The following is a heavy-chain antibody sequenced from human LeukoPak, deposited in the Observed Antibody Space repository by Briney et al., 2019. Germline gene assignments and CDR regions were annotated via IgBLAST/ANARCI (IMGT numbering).Heavy chain of an antibody. D-gene: IGHD3-22*01. CDR2: INHSGST. CDR3: ARLGDSSGYYAFDY. Sequence: SETLSLTCAVYGGSFSGYYWSWIRQPPGKGLEWIGEINHSGSTNYNPSLKSRGTISVDTSKNQFSLKLSSVTAADTAVYYCARLGDSSGYYAFDYWGQGTLVTVSS. CDR1: GGSFSGYY. J-gene: IGHJ4*02. V-gene: IGHV4-34*01.